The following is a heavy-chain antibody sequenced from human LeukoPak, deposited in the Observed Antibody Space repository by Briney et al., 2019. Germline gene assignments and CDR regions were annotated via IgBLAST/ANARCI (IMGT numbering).Heavy chain of an antibody. CDR2: INSDGSST. CDR3: AREVSGDLWYNWFDP. CDR1: GFSLSSHW. J-gene: IGHJ5*02. D-gene: IGHD4-17*01. V-gene: IGHV3-74*03. Sequence: GGSLRLSCAASGFSLSSHWMHWVRHAPGKGLMWVSRINSDGSSTTYADSAKGRFTISRDNAKNMLYLQMNSLRAEDTSVYHCAREVSGDLWYNWFDPWGQGTLVTVSS.